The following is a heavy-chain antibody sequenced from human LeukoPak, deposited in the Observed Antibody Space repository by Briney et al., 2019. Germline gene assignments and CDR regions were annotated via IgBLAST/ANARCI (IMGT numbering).Heavy chain of an antibody. CDR1: GFTFSSYS. CDR3: ARDSDYGDFFDY. CDR2: ISSSSSYI. J-gene: IGHJ4*02. Sequence: GGSLRLSCAASGFTFSSYSMNWVRQAPGKGLEWVSSISSSSSYIYYADSVKGRFTISRDNAKNSLYLQMSSLRAEDTAVYYCARDSDYGDFFDYWGQGTLVTVSS. D-gene: IGHD4-17*01. V-gene: IGHV3-21*01.